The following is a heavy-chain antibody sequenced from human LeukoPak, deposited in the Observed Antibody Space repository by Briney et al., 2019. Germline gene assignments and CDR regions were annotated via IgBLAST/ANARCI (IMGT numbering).Heavy chain of an antibody. Sequence: GGSLRLSCAVSGITLSNYGMSWVRQAPGKGLEWVSSISSSSSHIYYADSVKGRFTISRDNAKNSLHLQLDSLKVDDTAVYYCARVLAHWGRGTLVTVSP. CDR1: GITLSNYG. J-gene: IGHJ4*02. CDR2: ISSSSSHI. CDR3: ARVLAH. V-gene: IGHV3-21*01. D-gene: IGHD3-3*02.